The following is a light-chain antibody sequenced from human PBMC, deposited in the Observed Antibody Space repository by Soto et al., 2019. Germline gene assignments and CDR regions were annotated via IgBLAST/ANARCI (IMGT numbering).Light chain of an antibody. Sequence: QSVLTQPPSASGTPGQRVTISCSGSSSNIESNTGTWYQRLPGTAPKLVIYSNYDRPAGVPDRLYGSTSGNTAYLTVSGLQPEDEADYYCRSYAGRNKSVLGTGTKVTV. V-gene: IGLV1-44*01. J-gene: IGLJ1*01. CDR1: SSNIESNT. CDR2: SNY. CDR3: RSYAGRNKSV.